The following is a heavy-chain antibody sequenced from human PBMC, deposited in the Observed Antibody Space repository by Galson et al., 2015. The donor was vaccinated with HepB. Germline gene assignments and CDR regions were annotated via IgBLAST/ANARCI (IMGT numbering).Heavy chain of an antibody. Sequence: SLRLSCAASGFTFDGYAMHWVRQAPGKGLEWVSLISWDGGSTYYADSVKGRFTISRDNSKNSLYLQMNSLRAEDTALYYCVKDSQGGSYFDHWGQGTQVTVSS. CDR2: ISWDGGST. V-gene: IGHV3-43D*03. J-gene: IGHJ4*02. CDR3: VKDSQGGSYFDH. D-gene: IGHD1-26*01. CDR1: GFTFDGYA.